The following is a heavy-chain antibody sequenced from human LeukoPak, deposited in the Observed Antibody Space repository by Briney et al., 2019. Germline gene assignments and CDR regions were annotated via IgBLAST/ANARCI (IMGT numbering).Heavy chain of an antibody. CDR3: ASNYIADYYFDY. CDR2: IYYSGST. V-gene: IGHV4-59*01. CDR1: GGSIGSYY. Sequence: SETLSLTCTVSGGSIGSYYWSWLPQPPGKGLEGIGYIYYSGSTNYNPSLKSRVTISVDTSKNQFSLKLSSVTAADTAVYYCASNYIADYYFDYWGQGTLVTVSS. D-gene: IGHD3-10*01. J-gene: IGHJ4*02.